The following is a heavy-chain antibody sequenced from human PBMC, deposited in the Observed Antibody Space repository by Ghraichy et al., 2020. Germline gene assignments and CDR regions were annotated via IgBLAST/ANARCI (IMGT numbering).Heavy chain of an antibody. D-gene: IGHD6-19*01. CDR2: IKQDGSEK. CDR3: ARVGQWLFLDY. Sequence: SCAASGFTLSLYWMTWVRQAPGKGLEWVANIKQDGSEKYYVESVEGRFTISKDNANNSLHLQMNSLRADDTAVYYCARVGQWLFLDYWGQGTPVTVSS. V-gene: IGHV3-7*01. CDR1: GFTLSLYW. J-gene: IGHJ4*02.